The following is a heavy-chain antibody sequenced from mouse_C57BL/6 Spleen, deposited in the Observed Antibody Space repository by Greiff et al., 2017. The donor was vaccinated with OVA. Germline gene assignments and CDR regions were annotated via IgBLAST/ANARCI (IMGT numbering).Heavy chain of an antibody. J-gene: IGHJ4*01. CDR1: GYSFTGYF. CDR2: INPYNGVS. Sequence: VQLQQSGPELVKPGDSVKISCKASGYSFTGYFMNWVMQSHGKSLEWIGRINPYNGVSSYNQKFKGKATLTVDKSSSTAYMELRSLTSEDSAVYYCARGGSSGPYYYAMDYWGQGTSVTVSS. CDR3: ARGGSSGPYYYAMDY. V-gene: IGHV1-20*01. D-gene: IGHD3-2*02.